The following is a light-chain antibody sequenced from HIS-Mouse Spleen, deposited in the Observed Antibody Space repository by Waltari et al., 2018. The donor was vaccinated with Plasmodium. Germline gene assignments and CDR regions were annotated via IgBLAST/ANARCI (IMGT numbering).Light chain of an antibody. Sequence: SYVLPQPPPVSLAPGQPARIPCGGNNIGSKSVHWYQKKPGQAPVLVVYDDSDRPSGIPERFSGSNSGNTATLTISRVEAGDEADYYCQVWDSSSDHYVFGTGTKVTVL. CDR3: QVWDSSSDHYV. V-gene: IGLV3-21*02. CDR2: DDS. CDR1: NIGSKS. J-gene: IGLJ1*01.